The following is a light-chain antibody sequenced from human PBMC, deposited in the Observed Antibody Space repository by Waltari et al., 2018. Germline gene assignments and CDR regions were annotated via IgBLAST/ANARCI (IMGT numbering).Light chain of an antibody. V-gene: IGKV3-20*01. Sequence: EILLTQSPGTLSLSPGETATLSCRASQSVGRTLAWYQQKPGQAPRLLIYAASTRATGIPDRFSGSGSGTDFRLTISRLEPEDFAVYYCQHYVRLPVTFGQGTTVELK. J-gene: IGKJ1*01. CDR2: AAS. CDR3: QHYVRLPVT. CDR1: QSVGRT.